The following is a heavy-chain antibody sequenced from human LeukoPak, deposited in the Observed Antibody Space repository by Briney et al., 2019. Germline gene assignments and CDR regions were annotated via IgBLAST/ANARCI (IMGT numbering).Heavy chain of an antibody. J-gene: IGHJ5*02. Sequence: GGSLRLSCAASGFTFSSSAMSWVRQAPGKGLEWVAVIWYDGSNKYYADSVKGRFTISRDNSKNTLYLQMNSLRAEDTAVYYCARDTNTWFDPWGQGTLVTVSS. CDR1: GFTFSSSA. D-gene: IGHD2-8*01. CDR3: ARDTNTWFDP. V-gene: IGHV3-33*08. CDR2: IWYDGSNK.